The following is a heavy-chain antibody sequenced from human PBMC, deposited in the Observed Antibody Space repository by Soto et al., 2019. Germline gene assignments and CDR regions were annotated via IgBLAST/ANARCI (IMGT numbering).Heavy chain of an antibody. D-gene: IGHD3-22*01. J-gene: IGHJ3*02. Sequence: TSETLSLTCTVSGGSISSSSYYWGWIRQPPGKGLEWIGSIYYSGSTYYNPSLKSRVTISVDTSKNQFSLKQSSVIAADTAVYYCARDIGMIVVHNAFDIWGQGTMVTVSS. CDR1: GGSISSSSYY. CDR3: ARDIGMIVVHNAFDI. V-gene: IGHV4-39*02. CDR2: IYYSGST.